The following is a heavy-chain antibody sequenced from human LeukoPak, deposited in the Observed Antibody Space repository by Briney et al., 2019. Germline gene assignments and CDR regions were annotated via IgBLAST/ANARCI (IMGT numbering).Heavy chain of an antibody. D-gene: IGHD2-15*01. CDR1: GGSISSYY. J-gene: IGHJ3*02. CDR2: IYHSGST. Sequence: SETLSLTCTVSGGSISSYYWSWIRQPPGKGLEWIGYIYHSGSTYYNPSLKSRVTISVDRSKNQFSLKLSSVTAADTAVYYCAGGLRGAPEYCSGGSCHPVFDAFDIWGQGTMVTVSS. CDR3: AGGLRGAPEYCSGGSCHPVFDAFDI. V-gene: IGHV4-59*04.